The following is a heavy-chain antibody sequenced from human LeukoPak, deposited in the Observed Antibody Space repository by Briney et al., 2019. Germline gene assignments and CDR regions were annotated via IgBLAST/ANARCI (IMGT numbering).Heavy chain of an antibody. V-gene: IGHV4-39*01. J-gene: IGHJ4*02. Sequence: PSETLSLTCTVSGGSISSSGYYWGWIRQPPGKGLEWIGSIDYSGSTYYHPSLKSRVTISVDTSKNQFSLKLNSVTAADTAVYYCASCGGATPGLVCYFDYWGQGILVTVSS. CDR3: ASCGGATPGLVCYFDY. CDR2: IDYSGST. CDR1: GGSISSSGYY. D-gene: IGHD1-26*01.